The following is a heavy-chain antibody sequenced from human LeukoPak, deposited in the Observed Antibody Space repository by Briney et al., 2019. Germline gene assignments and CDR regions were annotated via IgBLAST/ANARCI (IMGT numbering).Heavy chain of an antibody. CDR3: ARVLLGYDAFDT. V-gene: IGHV4-59*01. J-gene: IGHJ3*02. CDR1: GGSISSYY. D-gene: IGHD2-8*02. CDR2: IYYSGST. Sequence: SETLSLTCTVSGGSISSYYRSWIRQPPGKGLEWIGYIYYSGSTNYNSSPKSRVTISVDTSKNQFSLKLSSVTAADTAVYYCARVLLGYDAFDTWGQGTMVTVSS.